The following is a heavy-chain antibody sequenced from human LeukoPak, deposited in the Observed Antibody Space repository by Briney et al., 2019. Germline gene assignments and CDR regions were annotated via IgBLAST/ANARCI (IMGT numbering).Heavy chain of an antibody. CDR1: GYSFTRNW. CDR2: IDPGDTDT. J-gene: IGHJ3*02. Sequence: GESLKISCQASGYSFTRNWIGWVRQVPGKGLEWVAIIDPGDTDTTKYSPSFEGHVTISVDTSGNTAYLHWSSLRASDTALYYCARHRGWNDDDAFDIWGQGTMVTVPS. V-gene: IGHV5-51*01. CDR3: ARHRGWNDDDAFDI. D-gene: IGHD1-1*01.